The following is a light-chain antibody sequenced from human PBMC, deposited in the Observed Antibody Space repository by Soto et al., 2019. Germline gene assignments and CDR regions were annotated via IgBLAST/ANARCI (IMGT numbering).Light chain of an antibody. V-gene: IGKV1-5*03. CDR3: QQYATYRT. J-gene: IGKJ1*01. CDR1: QRIANW. CDR2: KAS. Sequence: DIQMTQSPSTLSASVGDRVTITCRASQRIANWLAWYQQKPGKAPTLLIYKASTLQTGVPSRFSGSGAGTEFTLTISGLQPDDFATYYCQQYATYRTFGQGTNVDIK.